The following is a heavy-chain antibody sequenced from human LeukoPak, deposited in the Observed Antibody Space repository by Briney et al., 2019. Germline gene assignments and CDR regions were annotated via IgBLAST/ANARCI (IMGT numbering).Heavy chain of an antibody. CDR1: GFTFSSYS. CDR3: ARSFDPDPWFDP. CDR2: ISSSSSYI. V-gene: IGHV3-21*01. D-gene: IGHD3-9*01. J-gene: IGHJ5*02. Sequence: PGGSLRLSCAASGFTFSSYSMNWVRQAPGKGLEWVSSISSSSSYIYYADSVKGRFTISRDNAKNSLYLQMNSLRAEDTAVYYCARSFDPDPWFDPWGQGTLVTASS.